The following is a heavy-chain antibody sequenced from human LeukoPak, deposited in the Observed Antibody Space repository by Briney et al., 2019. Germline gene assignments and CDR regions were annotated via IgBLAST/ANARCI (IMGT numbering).Heavy chain of an antibody. J-gene: IGHJ6*03. V-gene: IGHV4-34*01. CDR1: GGSSSGYY. CDR3: ARLRRYYGSGSYQIIAYRYYYMDV. CDR2: INHSGST. Sequence: SETLSLTCAVYGGSSSGYYWSWIRQPPGKGLEWIGEINHSGSTNYNPSLKSRVTISVDTSKNQFSLKLSSVTDADTAVYYCARLRRYYGSGSYQIIAYRYYYMDVWGKGTTVTISS. D-gene: IGHD3-10*01.